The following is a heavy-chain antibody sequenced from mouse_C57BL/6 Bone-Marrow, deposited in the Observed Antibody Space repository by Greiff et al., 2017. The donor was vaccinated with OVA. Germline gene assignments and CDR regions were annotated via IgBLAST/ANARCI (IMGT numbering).Heavy chain of an antibody. CDR1: GFTFSDYG. CDR3: ARRTTVVPYYAMDY. Sequence: EVKLVESGGGLVKPGGSLKLSCAASGFTFSDYGMHWVRQAPEKGLEWVAYISSGSSTIYYADTVKGRFTISRDNAKNTLFLQMTSLRSEDTAMYYCARRTTVVPYYAMDYWGQGTSVTVSS. D-gene: IGHD1-1*01. J-gene: IGHJ4*01. V-gene: IGHV5-17*01. CDR2: ISSGSSTI.